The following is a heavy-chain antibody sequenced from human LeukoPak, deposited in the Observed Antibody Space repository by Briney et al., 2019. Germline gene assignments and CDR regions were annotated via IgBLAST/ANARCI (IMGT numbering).Heavy chain of an antibody. CDR3: ASGPVHNWFDP. J-gene: IGHJ5*02. CDR1: GGSITGYH. CDR2: ILYSGST. V-gene: IGHV4-30-4*08. Sequence: SETLSLTCTVSGGSITGYHWSWIRQTPGKGLEWIGYILYSGSTYYNPSLKSRLTISVDTSKNQFSLKLSSVTAADTAVYYCASGPVHNWFDPWGQGTLVTVSS.